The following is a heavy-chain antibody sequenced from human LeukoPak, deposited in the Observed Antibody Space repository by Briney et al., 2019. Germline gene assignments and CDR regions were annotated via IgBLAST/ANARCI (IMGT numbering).Heavy chain of an antibody. CDR3: AKDYYSSGWYGRGLFDY. CDR1: GFTFSSYA. CDR2: ISGSGGST. Sequence: GGSLRLSCAASGFTFSSYAMSWVRQAPGKGLEWVSAISGSGGSTYYADSVKGRFTISRDNSKNTLYLQMNGLRAEDTAVYYCAKDYYSSGWYGRGLFDYWGQGTLVTVSS. D-gene: IGHD6-19*01. J-gene: IGHJ4*02. V-gene: IGHV3-23*01.